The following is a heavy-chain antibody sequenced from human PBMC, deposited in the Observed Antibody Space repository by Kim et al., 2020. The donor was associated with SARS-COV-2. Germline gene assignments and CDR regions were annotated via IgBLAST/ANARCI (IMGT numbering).Heavy chain of an antibody. Sequence: GESLKISCKGSGYSFTSYWIGWVRQMPGKGLEWMGIIYPGDSDTRYSPSFQGQVTISADKSISTAYLQWSSLKASDTAMYYCARHRLYGSGIVGSYYYGMDVWGQGTTVTVSS. CDR1: GYSFTSYW. CDR2: IYPGDSDT. CDR3: ARHRLYGSGIVGSYYYGMDV. J-gene: IGHJ6*02. D-gene: IGHD3-10*01. V-gene: IGHV5-51*01.